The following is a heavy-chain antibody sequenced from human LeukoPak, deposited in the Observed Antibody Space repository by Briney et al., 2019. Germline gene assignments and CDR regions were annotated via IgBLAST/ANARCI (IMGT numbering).Heavy chain of an antibody. CDR1: GGTFSSYA. Sequence: ASVEVSCKASGGTFSSYAISWVRQAPGQGLEWMGRIIPILGIANYAQKFQGRVTITADKSTSTAYMELSSLRSEDTAVYYCARFPGGSYNWFDPWGQGTLVTVSS. CDR3: ARFPGGSYNWFDP. J-gene: IGHJ5*02. CDR2: IIPILGIA. V-gene: IGHV1-69*04.